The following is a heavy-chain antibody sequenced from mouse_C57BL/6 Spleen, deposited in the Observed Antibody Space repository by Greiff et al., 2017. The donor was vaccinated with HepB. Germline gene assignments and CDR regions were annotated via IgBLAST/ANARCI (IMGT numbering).Heavy chain of an antibody. V-gene: IGHV5-17*01. CDR1: GFTFSDYG. CDR3: ARVIDYYGSSFYYAMDY. Sequence: EVKLVESGGSLVKPGGSLKLSCAASGFTFSDYGMHWVRQAPEKGLEWVAYISSGSSTIYYADTVKGRFTISRDNAKNTLFLQMTSLRSEDTAMYYCARVIDYYGSSFYYAMDYWGQGTSVTVSS. J-gene: IGHJ4*01. D-gene: IGHD1-1*01. CDR2: ISSGSSTI.